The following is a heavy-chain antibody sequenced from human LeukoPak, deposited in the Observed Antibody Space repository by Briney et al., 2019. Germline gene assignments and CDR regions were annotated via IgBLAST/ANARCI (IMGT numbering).Heavy chain of an antibody. J-gene: IGHJ4*02. V-gene: IGHV5-10-1*01. CDR3: ARVYSSPYYFDY. D-gene: IGHD6-6*01. CDR1: GYSFTSYW. Sequence: GESLKISCKGSGYSFTSYWISWVRQMPGKGLAWKGRIDPSDSYTNYSPSFQGHVTISADKSISTAYLQWSSLKASDTAMYYCARVYSSPYYFDYWGQGTLVTVSS. CDR2: IDPSDSYT.